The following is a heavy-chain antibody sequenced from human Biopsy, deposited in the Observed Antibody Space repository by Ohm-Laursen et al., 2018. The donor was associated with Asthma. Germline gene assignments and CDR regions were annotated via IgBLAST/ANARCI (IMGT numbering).Heavy chain of an antibody. CDR2: HDHEEGGT. Sequence: ASVKVSCKISGYSLTDLSMHWVRQAPGQGLGWMGVHDHEEGGTVNARRFQGRVTMTEDTSTDTAYMELSSLSSDDTAVYYCASDFPKDYVRYNFQFWGQGTLVTVSS. J-gene: IGHJ4*02. CDR1: GYSLTDLS. D-gene: IGHD4-17*01. V-gene: IGHV1-24*01. CDR3: ASDFPKDYVRYNFQF.